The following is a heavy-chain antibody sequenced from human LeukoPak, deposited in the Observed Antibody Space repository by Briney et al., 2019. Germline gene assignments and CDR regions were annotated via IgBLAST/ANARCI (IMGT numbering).Heavy chain of an antibody. CDR2: IYYSGST. J-gene: IGHJ2*01. Sequence: SETLSLTCTVSGGSISSGGYYWSWIRQHPGKGLERIGYIYYSGSTYYNPSLKSRVTISVDTSKNQFSLKLSSVTAADTAVYYCARDMYSSGWASYWYFDLWGRGTLVTVSS. D-gene: IGHD6-19*01. CDR1: GGSISSGGYY. V-gene: IGHV4-31*03. CDR3: ARDMYSSGWASYWYFDL.